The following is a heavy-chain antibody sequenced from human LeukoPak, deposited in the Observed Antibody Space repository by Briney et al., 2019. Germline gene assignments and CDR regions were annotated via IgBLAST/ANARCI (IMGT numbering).Heavy chain of an antibody. D-gene: IGHD2-2*01. J-gene: IGHJ4*02. CDR3: VRDCSTPCSIFSDY. CDR2: ISGYNGST. CDR1: GYTFISFG. Sequence: ASVKVPCKASGYTFISFGFSWVRQAPGRGLEWMGWISGYNGSTKYAQNLQGRVTMTTDTSTSTAYMELRSLRSDDTAIYYCVRDCSTPCSIFSDYWGQGTLVTVSS. V-gene: IGHV1-18*01.